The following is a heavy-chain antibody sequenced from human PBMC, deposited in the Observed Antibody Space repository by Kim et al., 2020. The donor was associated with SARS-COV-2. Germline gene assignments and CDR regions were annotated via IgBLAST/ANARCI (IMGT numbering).Heavy chain of an antibody. CDR3: ARGLYSSSSGFFWYFDL. V-gene: IGHV1-18*04. CDR2: ISAYNGNT. Sequence: ASVKVSCKASGYTFTSYGISWVRQAPGQGLEWMGWISAYNGNTNYAQKLQGRVTMTTDTSTSTAYMELRSLRSDDTAVYYCARGLYSSSSGFFWYFDLWGRGTLVTVSS. CDR1: GYTFTSYG. D-gene: IGHD6-6*01. J-gene: IGHJ2*01.